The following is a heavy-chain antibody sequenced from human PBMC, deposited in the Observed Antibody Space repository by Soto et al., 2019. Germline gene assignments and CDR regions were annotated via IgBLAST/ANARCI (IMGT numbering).Heavy chain of an antibody. CDR2: INYSGSI. Sequence: SETLSLTCTVSGGSVTNTNDYGCCIRQPPGKGLEWIGSINYSGSIYHNPSLKSRVTMSVDTSKNQFSLTLSSVTAADTAVYYCARSVDYYYYSMDVWGQGTTVTVSS. V-gene: IGHV4-39*01. CDR1: GGSVTNTNDY. CDR3: ARSVDYYYYSMDV. J-gene: IGHJ6*02. D-gene: IGHD3-3*01.